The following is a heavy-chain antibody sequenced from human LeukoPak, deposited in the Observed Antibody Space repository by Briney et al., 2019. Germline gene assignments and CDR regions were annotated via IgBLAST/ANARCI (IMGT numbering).Heavy chain of an antibody. Sequence: KPSETLSLTCTASGGSISSNYWSWIRQPPGKGLEWIGYIHYSGSRNYNPSLKSRVIISVDTPKNQFSLKLSSVTAADTAVYYCASWTNTFGGVVVTYWSQGTLVTVSS. D-gene: IGHD3-16*02. CDR3: ASWTNTFGGVVVTY. J-gene: IGHJ4*02. V-gene: IGHV4-59*01. CDR2: IHYSGSR. CDR1: GGSISSNY.